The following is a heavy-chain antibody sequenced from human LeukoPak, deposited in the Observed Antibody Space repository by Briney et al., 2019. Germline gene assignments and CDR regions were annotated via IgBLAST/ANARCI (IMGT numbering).Heavy chain of an antibody. CDR2: ISSSGSHI. CDR3: ARVVATTRGRYYYYMDV. CDR1: GFTFSSYS. V-gene: IGHV3-21*01. Sequence: GGSLRLSCAASGFTFSSYSMNWVRQAPGKGLEWVSSISSSGSHIYYADSVKGRITISRDNAKNSVYLQMNSLRAEDTAVYYCARVVATTRGRYYYYMDVWGKGTTVTVSS. D-gene: IGHD5-12*01. J-gene: IGHJ6*03.